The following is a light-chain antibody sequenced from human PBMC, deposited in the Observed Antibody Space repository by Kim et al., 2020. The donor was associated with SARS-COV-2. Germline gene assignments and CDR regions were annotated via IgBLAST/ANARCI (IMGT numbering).Light chain of an antibody. V-gene: IGKV3-20*01. Sequence: EIVLTQSPGTLSLSPAERATLSCRASQSVSSSYLAWYQQKPGQSPRLLMYDTSRRATDIPDRFSGSGSGTDFTLTIRRLEPEDSAVYYCQQYAGSPWTFGQGTKVDIK. CDR1: QSVSSSY. CDR3: QQYAGSPWT. CDR2: DTS. J-gene: IGKJ1*01.